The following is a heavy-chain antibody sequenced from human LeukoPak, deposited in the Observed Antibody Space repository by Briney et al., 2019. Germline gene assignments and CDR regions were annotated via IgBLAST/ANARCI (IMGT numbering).Heavy chain of an antibody. J-gene: IGHJ2*01. Sequence: GECLRISSKGSGFRFTSYWIAWVLQMPGKGLEWMGIIYPGDSDTRYSPSFQGQVTISADKSISTAYLQWSSLKASDTAMYYCARQSPLWYFDLWGRGTLVTVSS. V-gene: IGHV5-51*01. CDR3: ARQSPLWYFDL. CDR2: IYPGDSDT. CDR1: GFRFTSYW.